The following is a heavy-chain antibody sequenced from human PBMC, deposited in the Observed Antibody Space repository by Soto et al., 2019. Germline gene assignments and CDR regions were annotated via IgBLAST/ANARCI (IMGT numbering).Heavy chain of an antibody. CDR3: AKGISGACSGSTCNSRVFDS. V-gene: IGHV3-23*01. Sequence: EVQLLESGGGLVQPGGSLSLSCAASGFTLSSYAMSWVRQAPGKGLEWASLIGGNEDTHYADSVKGRVSISRDRSKNKLYLQMNTLSAEDTAVYRCAKGISGACSGSTCNSRVFDSWGQGTLVTVSS. CDR2: IGGNEDT. CDR1: GFTLSSYA. D-gene: IGHD2-15*01. J-gene: IGHJ4*02.